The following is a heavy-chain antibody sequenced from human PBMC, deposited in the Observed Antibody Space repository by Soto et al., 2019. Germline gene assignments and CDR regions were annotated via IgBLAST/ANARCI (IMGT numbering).Heavy chain of an antibody. D-gene: IGHD5-18*01. CDR3: ARNFEYSYGSLNN. CDR1: GYNFTSYG. CDR2: ISGYNGNT. V-gene: IGHV1-18*01. Sequence: ASVKVSCKASGYNFTSYGISWVRQAPGQGLEWMGWISGYNGNTDHAQNLQGRVTMTTDTSTSTAYMDLRSLRSDDTAVYYCARNFEYSYGSLNNWGQETLFTVSS. J-gene: IGHJ4*02.